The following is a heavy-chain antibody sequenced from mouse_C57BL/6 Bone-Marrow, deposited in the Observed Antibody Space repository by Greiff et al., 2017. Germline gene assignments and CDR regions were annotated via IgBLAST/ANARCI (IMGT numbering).Heavy chain of an antibody. Sequence: QVQLQQPGAELVKPGASVKMSCKASGYTFTSYWITWVKQRPGQGLEWIGDIYPGSGSTNYNEKFKSKATLTVDTSSSTAYMQLSSLTSEDSAVYYCARLWDYDAFPWYFDVWGTGTTVTVSS. V-gene: IGHV1-55*01. CDR3: ARLWDYDAFPWYFDV. CDR2: IYPGSGST. D-gene: IGHD2-4*01. J-gene: IGHJ1*03. CDR1: GYTFTSYW.